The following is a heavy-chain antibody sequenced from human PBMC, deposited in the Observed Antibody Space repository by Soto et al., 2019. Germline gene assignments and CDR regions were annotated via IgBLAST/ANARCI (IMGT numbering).Heavy chain of an antibody. CDR3: AMIAVAGTGFDY. J-gene: IGHJ4*02. CDR2: IIPILGIA. CDR1: GGTFSSYT. D-gene: IGHD6-19*01. V-gene: IGHV1-69*02. Sequence: QVQLVQSGAEVKKPGSSVKVSCKASGGTFSSYTISWVRQAPGQGLEWMGRIIPILGIANYAQKFQGRVXIXAAXATSTAYMELSSLRSEDTAVYYCAMIAVAGTGFDYWGQGTLVTVSS.